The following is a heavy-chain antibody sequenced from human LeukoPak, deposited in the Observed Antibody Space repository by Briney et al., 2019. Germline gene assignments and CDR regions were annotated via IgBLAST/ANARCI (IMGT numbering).Heavy chain of an antibody. CDR2: ISWNSGSI. J-gene: IGHJ3*02. V-gene: IGHV3-9*01. CDR1: GGSISSYY. Sequence: LSLTCTVSGGSISSYYWSWVRQAPGKGLEWVSGISWNSGSIGYADSVKGRFTISRDNAKNSLYLQMNSLRAEDTALYYCAKDRSLYSSGWYDAFDIWGQGTMVTVSS. D-gene: IGHD6-19*01. CDR3: AKDRSLYSSGWYDAFDI.